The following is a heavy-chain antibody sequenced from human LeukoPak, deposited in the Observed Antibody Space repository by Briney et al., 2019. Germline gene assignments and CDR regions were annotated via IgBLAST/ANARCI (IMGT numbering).Heavy chain of an antibody. J-gene: IGHJ5*02. CDR2: INSDGSTT. V-gene: IGHV3-74*01. Sequence: GGSLRLSCAASGFTLSSYWMHWVRQAPGKGLVWVSRINSDGSTTNYADSVKGRFTISRDNAKNTLYLQMDSLRAEDTAVYCCARGPGYSSSWYGTDLWGQGALVTVSS. CDR1: GFTLSSYW. D-gene: IGHD6-13*01. CDR3: ARGPGYSSSWYGTDL.